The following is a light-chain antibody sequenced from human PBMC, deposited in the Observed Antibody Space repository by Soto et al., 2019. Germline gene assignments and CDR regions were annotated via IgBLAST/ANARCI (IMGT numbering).Light chain of an antibody. CDR3: QSYDSSLSGHWV. CDR1: SSNIGAGYD. CDR2: GNS. Sequence: QAVVTQPPSVSGAPGQRVTISCTGSSSNIGAGYDVHWYQQLPGTAPKLLIYGNSNRPSGVPDRFSGSKSGTSASLAITGLQAEDDADYYCQSYDSSLSGHWVFGGGTKLTVL. V-gene: IGLV1-40*01. J-gene: IGLJ3*02.